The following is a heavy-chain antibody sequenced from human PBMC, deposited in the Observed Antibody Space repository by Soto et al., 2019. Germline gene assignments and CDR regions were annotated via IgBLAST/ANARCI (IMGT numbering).Heavy chain of an antibody. J-gene: IGHJ4*02. Sequence: GGSLRLSCAASGFTFSSYGMHWVRQAPGKGLEWVAVISYDGSNKYYADSVKGRFTISRDNSKNTLYLQMNSLRAEDTAVYYCAKDISLEMATEFNIFDYCGQGTLVTVYS. CDR2: ISYDGSNK. CDR1: GFTFSSYG. V-gene: IGHV3-30*18. CDR3: AKDISLEMATEFNIFDY. D-gene: IGHD5-12*01.